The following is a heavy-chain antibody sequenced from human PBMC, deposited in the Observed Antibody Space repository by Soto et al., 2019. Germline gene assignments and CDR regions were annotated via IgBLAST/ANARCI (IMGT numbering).Heavy chain of an antibody. CDR1: NDSIRSGSYY. CDR3: PTGRSDSGWYEEHF. V-gene: IGHV4-39*01. CDR2: LSYLGTT. D-gene: IGHD6-19*01. Sequence: SETLSLTCTVSNDSIRSGSYYWAWIRHPPGRGLEWIGSLSYLGTTDYNPSLKSRVTISKDASKNQFSMKLTSMNAADTAVYYCPTGRSDSGWYEEHFWGQGPMVTFSS. J-gene: IGHJ6*01.